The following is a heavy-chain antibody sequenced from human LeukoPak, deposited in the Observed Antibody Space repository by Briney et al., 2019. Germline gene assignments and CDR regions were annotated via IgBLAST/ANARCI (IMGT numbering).Heavy chain of an antibody. D-gene: IGHD1-1*01. CDR3: ARGSQSTWGFFAY. J-gene: IGHJ4*02. Sequence: PGRSLTQTRPSSGCTHRKYRWHGVRQAPGKGLQWVAVSWYDGSKEYYTGYVKGRFTISKDNAHNTLYLQMNSLRAEDTAVYYCARGSQSTWGFFAYWGQGNRVTVSS. CDR1: GCTHRKYR. CDR2: SWYDGSKE. V-gene: IGHV3-33*01.